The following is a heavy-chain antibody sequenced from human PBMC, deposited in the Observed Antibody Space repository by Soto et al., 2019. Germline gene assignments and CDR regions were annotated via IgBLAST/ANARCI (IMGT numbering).Heavy chain of an antibody. J-gene: IGHJ6*03. CDR2: INPSGGST. D-gene: IGHD4-17*01. Sequence: QVQLVQSGAEVKKPGASVKVSCKASGYTFTSYYMHWVRQAPGQGLEWMGIINPSGGSTSYAQKVQGRVTMTRDTSTSTVYMELGSLRSEDTAVYYCARSLRRTEHDYSRKDYYYYYMDVWGKGTTVTVSS. V-gene: IGHV1-46*03. CDR1: GYTFTSYY. CDR3: ARSLRRTEHDYSRKDYYYYYMDV.